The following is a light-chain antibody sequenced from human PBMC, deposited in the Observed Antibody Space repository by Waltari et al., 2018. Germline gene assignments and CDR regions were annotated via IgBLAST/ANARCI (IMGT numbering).Light chain of an antibody. CDR1: SSDVGGYDY. Sequence: QSALTQPVSVSGSPGQSIAISCTGTSSDVGGYDYVFWYQQHPGNVPKIMFYHVMARPSWFSNRFFGSKSGNTSSLTISGLQAEDEADYSCTSFTSSRTYVFGTGTKVTVL. CDR2: HVM. J-gene: IGLJ1*01. CDR3: TSFTSSRTYV. V-gene: IGLV2-14*03.